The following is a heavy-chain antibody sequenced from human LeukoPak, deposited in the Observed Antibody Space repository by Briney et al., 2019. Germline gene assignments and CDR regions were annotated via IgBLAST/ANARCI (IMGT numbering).Heavy chain of an antibody. Sequence: GGSLRLSCAASGFSFSSYAMTWARQAPGKGLEWVAGMTGGGATYHADSVKGRFVISRDNSKNTVYLQMNSLRAEDTALYFCAKDKIVGDGRWDFDYWGQGTLVTVSS. V-gene: IGHV3-23*01. J-gene: IGHJ4*02. D-gene: IGHD3-10*01. CDR1: GFSFSSYA. CDR2: MTGGGAT. CDR3: AKDKIVGDGRWDFDY.